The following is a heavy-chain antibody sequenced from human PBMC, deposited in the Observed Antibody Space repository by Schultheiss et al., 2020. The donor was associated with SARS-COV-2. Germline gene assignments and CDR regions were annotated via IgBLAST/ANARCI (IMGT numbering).Heavy chain of an antibody. CDR1: GGSFSGYY. J-gene: IGHJ4*02. CDR3: ARLSGYCSGGSCYIAGDFDY. CDR2: INHSGST. V-gene: IGHV4-34*01. D-gene: IGHD2-15*01. Sequence: SETLSLTCAVYGGSFSGYYWSWIRQPPGKGLEWIGEINHSGSTNYNPSLKSRVTISVDTSKNQFSLKLSSVTAADTAVYYCARLSGYCSGGSCYIAGDFDYWGQGTLVTVSS.